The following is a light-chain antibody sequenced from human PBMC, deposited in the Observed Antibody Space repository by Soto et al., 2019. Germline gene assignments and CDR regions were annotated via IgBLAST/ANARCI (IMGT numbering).Light chain of an antibody. J-gene: IGLJ2*01. CDR3: QSYDSSLSGPVV. V-gene: IGLV1-40*01. CDR1: SSNIGAGYD. Sequence: QSVLTQPPSVSGAPGQRVTISCTGSSSNIGAGYDVHWYQQLPGTAPKLLIYGNSNRPSGVPDRFYGSNSGTSAYLAITGLQAEDAADYYCQSYDSSLSGPVVFGGGTKLTVL. CDR2: GNS.